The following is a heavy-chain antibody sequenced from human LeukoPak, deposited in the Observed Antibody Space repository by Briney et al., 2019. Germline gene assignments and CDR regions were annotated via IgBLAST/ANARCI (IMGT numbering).Heavy chain of an antibody. CDR3: ARGPTGNWFDP. V-gene: IGHV4-59*01. CDR1: GVSISSYH. Sequence: SETLSLTCTVSGVSISSYHWSWIRQPPGKGLEWIGYMYYSVTTNYNPSLKSRVTISGDTSKNQFSLNLTSVTAADTAVYYCARGPTGNWFDPWGQGTQVTVSS. D-gene: IGHD4-17*01. J-gene: IGHJ5*02. CDR2: MYYSVTT.